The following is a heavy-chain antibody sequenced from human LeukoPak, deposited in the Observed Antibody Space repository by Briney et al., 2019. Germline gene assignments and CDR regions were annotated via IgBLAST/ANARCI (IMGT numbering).Heavy chain of an antibody. CDR1: GGTFSSYA. V-gene: IGHV1-69*05. D-gene: IGHD2-2*02. CDR3: ARGTLVVPAAIGGGYYFDY. Sequence: SVKVSCKASGGTFSSYAISWVRQAPGQGLEWMGGIIPIFGTANYAQKFQGRVMITTDESTSTAYMELSSLRSDDTAVYYCARGTLVVPAAIGGGYYFDYWGQGTLVTVSS. J-gene: IGHJ4*02. CDR2: IIPIFGTA.